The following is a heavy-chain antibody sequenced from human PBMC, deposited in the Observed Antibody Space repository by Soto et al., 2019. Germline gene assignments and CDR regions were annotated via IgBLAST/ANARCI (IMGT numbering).Heavy chain of an antibody. CDR2: IVGRGGVT. CDR1: GFTISDYA. Sequence: EVHLLESGGGLVQPGGSLRLSCTAAGFTISDYAMSWVRQAPEKGLEWVAVIVGRGGVTFYADSVKGRFIVSRDNSKNPLYLQMNCLSAEDTAVYFCAYCSSSGVPIDYWGQGTLVTVSS. CDR3: AYCSSSGVPIDY. D-gene: IGHD4-4*01. J-gene: IGHJ4*02. V-gene: IGHV3-23*01.